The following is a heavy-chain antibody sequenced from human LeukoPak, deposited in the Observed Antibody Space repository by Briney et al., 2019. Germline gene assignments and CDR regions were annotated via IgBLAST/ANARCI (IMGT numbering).Heavy chain of an antibody. CDR3: ARGGPDPEQIAAAVEFDY. CDR2: IVVGSGNT. V-gene: IGHV1-58*02. J-gene: IGHJ4*02. CDR1: GFTFTSSA. Sequence: SVKVSCKASGFTFTSSAMQWVRQARGQRLEWIGWIVVGSGNTNYAQKFQERVTITRDMSTSTAYMELSSLRSEDTAVYYCARGGPDPEQIAAAVEFDYWGQGTLVTVSS. D-gene: IGHD6-13*01.